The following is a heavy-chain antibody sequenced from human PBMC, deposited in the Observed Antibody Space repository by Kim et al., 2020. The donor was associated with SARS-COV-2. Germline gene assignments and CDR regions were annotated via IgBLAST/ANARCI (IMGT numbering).Heavy chain of an antibody. D-gene: IGHD6-13*01. Sequence: GRTYYAASVKGRFTISRDNSKNTLYLQMNSLRAEDTAVYYCAYSSSWYPVWGQGTLVTVSS. CDR2: GRT. J-gene: IGHJ4*02. V-gene: IGHV3-23*01. CDR3: AYSSSWYPV.